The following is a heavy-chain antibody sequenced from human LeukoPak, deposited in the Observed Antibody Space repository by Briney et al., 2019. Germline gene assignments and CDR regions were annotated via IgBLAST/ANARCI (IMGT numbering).Heavy chain of an antibody. J-gene: IGHJ4*02. V-gene: IGHV3-23*01. CDR1: GFTFSSYS. CDR3: AKGAYYYGSGSYYAFDY. CDR2: ISGSGGST. Sequence: GGSLRLSCAASGFTFSSYSMHWVRQAPGKGLEWVSVISGSGGSTYYADAVKGRFTISRDNSKNTLYLQMNSLRAEDTAVYYCAKGAYYYGSGSYYAFDYWGQGTLVTVSS. D-gene: IGHD3-10*01.